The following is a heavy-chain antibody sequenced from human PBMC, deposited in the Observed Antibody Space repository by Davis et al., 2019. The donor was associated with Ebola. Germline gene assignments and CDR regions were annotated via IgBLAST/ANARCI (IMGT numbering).Heavy chain of an antibody. CDR3: ARATFGYNSGWYADY. J-gene: IGHJ4*02. Sequence: SVKVSCKASGYTFTNFGITWVRQAPGQGLEWMGRIIPILGIANYAQKFQGRVTITADKSTSTAYMELSSLRSEDTAVYYCARATFGYNSGWYADYWGPGSLVTVS. V-gene: IGHV1-69*04. CDR1: GYTFTNFG. D-gene: IGHD6-19*01. CDR2: IIPILGIA.